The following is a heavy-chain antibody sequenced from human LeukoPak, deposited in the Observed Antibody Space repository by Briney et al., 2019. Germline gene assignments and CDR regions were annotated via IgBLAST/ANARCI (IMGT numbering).Heavy chain of an antibody. D-gene: IGHD4-11*01. V-gene: IGHV4-61*02. J-gene: IGHJ4*02. Sequence: SETLSLTCTVSGGSISSGSYYWSWIRQPAGKGLEWIGRIYTSGSTNYNPSLKSRVTISVDTSKNQFSLKLSSVTAADTAVYYCARDPGLTVYFDYWGQGTLVTVSS. CDR2: IYTSGST. CDR1: GGSISSGSYY. CDR3: ARDPGLTVYFDY.